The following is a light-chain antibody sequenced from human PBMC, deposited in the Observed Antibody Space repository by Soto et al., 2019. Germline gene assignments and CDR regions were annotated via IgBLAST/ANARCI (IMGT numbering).Light chain of an antibody. Sequence: EMVLTPSPGTLSLSPGERATLSCRASQTVINDYLAWYQQKPGQPPRLLIYGPSTRATGIPDRFSGSGSGTDFTLTISRLEPEDSEVHYCHRYGDSPLTLGAGPKVHIK. V-gene: IGKV3-20*01. CDR1: QTVINDY. CDR3: HRYGDSPLT. J-gene: IGKJ4*01. CDR2: GPS.